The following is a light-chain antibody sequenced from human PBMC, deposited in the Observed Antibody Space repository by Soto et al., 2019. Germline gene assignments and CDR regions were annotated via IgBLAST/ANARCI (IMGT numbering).Light chain of an antibody. CDR2: AAS. Sequence: AIQMTQSPSSLSASVGDRVTITCRASQGIKNDLSWYQQKPGKAPKILVYAASTLQSGVPSRFSGSGSGTDFTLAISSLQPEDFATYYCLQDYSYPRTFGQGTKLEIK. J-gene: IGKJ1*01. CDR3: LQDYSYPRT. CDR1: QGIKND. V-gene: IGKV1-6*01.